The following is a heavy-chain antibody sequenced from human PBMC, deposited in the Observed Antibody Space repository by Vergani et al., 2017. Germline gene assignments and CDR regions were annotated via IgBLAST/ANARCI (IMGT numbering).Heavy chain of an antibody. J-gene: IGHJ4*02. V-gene: IGHV3-30*02. Sequence: VQLVESGGGVVQPGGSLRLSCGASGFTFSNYGMHWVRQSPGQGLEWVKFIRYDGSNTYYAASVKGRFTISRDNSKNTLFLKMNSLRPEDTAVYYCARDTVTGSRYFDYWGQGTLVTVSS. D-gene: IGHD6-19*01. CDR2: IRYDGSNT. CDR3: ARDTVTGSRYFDY. CDR1: GFTFSNYG.